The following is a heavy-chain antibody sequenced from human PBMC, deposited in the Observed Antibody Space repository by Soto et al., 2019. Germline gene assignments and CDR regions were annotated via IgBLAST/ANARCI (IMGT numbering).Heavy chain of an antibody. V-gene: IGHV3-30-3*01. D-gene: IGHD6-6*01. J-gene: IGHJ5*02. CDR2: ISYDGSNK. Sequence: VQLVESGGGLVQPGGSLRLSCAASGFTFRVYWMSWVRQAPGKGLEWVAVISYDGSNKYYADSVKGRFTISRDNSKNTLYLQMNSLRAEDTAVYYCARDRRIAARRWFDPWGQGTLVTVSS. CDR3: ARDRRIAARRWFDP. CDR1: GFTFRVYW.